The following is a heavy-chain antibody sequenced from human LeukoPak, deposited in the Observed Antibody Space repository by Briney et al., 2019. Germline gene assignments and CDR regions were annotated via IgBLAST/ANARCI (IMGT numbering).Heavy chain of an antibody. CDR2: ISSSGSTI. CDR3: AREYCSGGSCFGFDP. Sequence: GGSLRLSCAASGFTFSSYEMNWVRQAPGKGLEWVSYISSSGSTICYADSVKGRFTISRDNAKNSLYLQMNSLRAEDTAVYYCAREYCSGGSCFGFDPWGQGTLVTVSS. V-gene: IGHV3-48*03. CDR1: GFTFSSYE. D-gene: IGHD2-15*01. J-gene: IGHJ5*02.